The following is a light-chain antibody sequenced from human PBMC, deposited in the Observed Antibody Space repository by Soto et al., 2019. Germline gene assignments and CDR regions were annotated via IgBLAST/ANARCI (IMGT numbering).Light chain of an antibody. CDR1: QSVSSN. Sequence: EIVMTQSPATLSVSPGERATLSCRASQSVSSNLAWYQRKPGQAPRLLMYGASTRATGIPASFSGSGSGTEFTLTISSLQSEDFAVYYCQQYNNWPLTFGGGTKVEIK. CDR3: QQYNNWPLT. CDR2: GAS. V-gene: IGKV3-15*01. J-gene: IGKJ4*01.